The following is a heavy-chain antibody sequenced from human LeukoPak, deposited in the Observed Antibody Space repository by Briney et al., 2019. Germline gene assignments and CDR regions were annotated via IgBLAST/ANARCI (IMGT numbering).Heavy chain of an antibody. V-gene: IGHV4-59*01. CDR3: ARGGQWLRLGAFDI. J-gene: IGHJ3*02. Sequence: PSETLSLTCTVSGGSISSYYWSWIRQPPGKGLEWIGYIYDSGSTNYNPSLKSRVTISVDTSKNQFSLKLSSVTAADTAVYYCARGGQWLRLGAFDIWGQGTMVTVSS. D-gene: IGHD5-12*01. CDR2: IYDSGST. CDR1: GGSISSYY.